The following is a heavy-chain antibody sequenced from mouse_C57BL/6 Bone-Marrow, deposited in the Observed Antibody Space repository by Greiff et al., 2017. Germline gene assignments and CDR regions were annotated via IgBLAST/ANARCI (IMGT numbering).Heavy chain of an antibody. J-gene: IGHJ2*01. CDR3: ATTVVATNYY. V-gene: IGHV5-6*01. CDR1: GFTFSSYG. D-gene: IGHD1-1*01. CDR2: ISSGGRYT. Sequence: EVQLVESGGDLVKPGGSLKLSCAASGFTFSSYGMSWVRQTPDKRLEWVATISSGGRYTYYPDSVKGRFTISRDNSKNTLYLQMSSLKSEDTAMYYCATTVVATNYYWGQGTTLTVSS.